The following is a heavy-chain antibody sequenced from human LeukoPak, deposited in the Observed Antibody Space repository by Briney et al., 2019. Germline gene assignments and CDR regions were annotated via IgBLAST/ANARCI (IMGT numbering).Heavy chain of an antibody. D-gene: IGHD2-2*01. CDR2: INSDGSST. J-gene: IGHJ3*02. CDR1: GFTFSSYW. CDR3: ARDFQTYLDAFDI. Sequence: GGSLRLSCAASGFTFSSYWMHWVCQAPGKGLVWVSRINSDGSSTSYADSVKGRFTISRDNAKNTLYLQMNSLRAEDTAVYYCARDFQTYLDAFDIWGQGTMVTVSS. V-gene: IGHV3-74*01.